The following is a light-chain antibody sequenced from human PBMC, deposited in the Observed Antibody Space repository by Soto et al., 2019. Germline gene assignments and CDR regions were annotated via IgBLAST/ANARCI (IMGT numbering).Light chain of an antibody. Sequence: EIVLTQSPGTLSLSPGEKATLSCRASQTVSAGYLAWYQQKPGQAPRLLIYGATNRIIGIPDRFSGSVSGTDFTLTINSLQAEDCAVYYCQQYYNWPRTFGQGTRLQIK. CDR3: QQYYNWPRT. CDR2: GAT. V-gene: IGKV3-20*01. CDR1: QTVSAGY. J-gene: IGKJ5*01.